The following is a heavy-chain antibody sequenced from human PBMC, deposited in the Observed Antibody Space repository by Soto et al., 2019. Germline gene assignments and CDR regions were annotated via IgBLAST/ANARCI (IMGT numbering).Heavy chain of an antibody. V-gene: IGHV3-66*01. CDR3: AADYGDFVDAFDI. Sequence: EVQLVESGGGLVQPGGSLRLSCAASGFTVRSNYMSWVRQAPGKGLEWVSVIYSGGSTYYADSVKGRFTISRDNSKNTLYLQMNSLRAEDTAVYYCAADYGDFVDAFDIWGQGTMVTVSS. CDR2: IYSGGST. CDR1: GFTVRSNY. D-gene: IGHD4-17*01. J-gene: IGHJ3*02.